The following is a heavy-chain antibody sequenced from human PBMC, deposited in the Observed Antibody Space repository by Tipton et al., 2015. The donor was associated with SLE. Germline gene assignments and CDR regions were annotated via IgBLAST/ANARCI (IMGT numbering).Heavy chain of an antibody. D-gene: IGHD2-2*02. CDR2: INHSGST. J-gene: IGHJ4*02. CDR1: GGSFSGYY. V-gene: IGHV4-34*10. CDR3: ARRGSRLVAAVISAYDY. Sequence: TLSLTCAVYGGSFSGYYWSWIRQPPGKGLEWIGEINHSGSTNYNPSLKSRITMSVDTSKNQFSLTLSSVTAADTAVYYCARRGSRLVAAVISAYDYWGQGTLVTVSS.